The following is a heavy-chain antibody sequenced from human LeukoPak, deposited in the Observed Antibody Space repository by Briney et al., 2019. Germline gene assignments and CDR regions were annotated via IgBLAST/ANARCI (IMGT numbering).Heavy chain of an antibody. CDR1: GFTFSSYW. D-gene: IGHD3-9*01. Sequence: GGSLRLSCVASGFTFSSYWMHWVRQDPRKGLVWVSRINGDGRNINYADSVRGRFTISGDNAKNTLYLQMNTLRVEDTAVYYCTRDLMDYDVSTGLHHYYMDVWGQGTTVTVSS. CDR2: INGDGRNI. V-gene: IGHV3-74*01. J-gene: IGHJ6*02. CDR3: TRDLMDYDVSTGLHHYYMDV.